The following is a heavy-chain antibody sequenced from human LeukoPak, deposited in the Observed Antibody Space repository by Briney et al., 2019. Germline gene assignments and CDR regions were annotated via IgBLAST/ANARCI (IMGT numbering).Heavy chain of an antibody. J-gene: IGHJ5*02. V-gene: IGHV3-21*01. D-gene: IGHD3-10*01. CDR2: ISSSSSYI. CDR1: GFTFSSYS. Sequence: GGSLRLSGAASGFTFSSYSMNWVRQAPGKGLEWVSSISSSSSYIYYADSVKGRFTISRDNAKNSLYLQMNSLRAEDTAVYYCARDRGVAWFDPWGQGTLVTVSS. CDR3: ARDRGVAWFDP.